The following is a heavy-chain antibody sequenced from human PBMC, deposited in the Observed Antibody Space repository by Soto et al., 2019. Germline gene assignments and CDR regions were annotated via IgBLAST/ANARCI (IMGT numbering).Heavy chain of an antibody. J-gene: IGHJ4*02. CDR1: GFTFSSYS. D-gene: IGHD3-10*01. V-gene: IGHV3-23*01. CDR3: ARVFGESAGYYFDC. CDR2: ISGSGGST. Sequence: GGSLRLSCAASGFTFSSYSMNWVRQAPGKGLEWVSAISGSGGSTYYADSVKGRFTISRDNSKNTLYLQMNSLRAEDTAVYYCARVFGESAGYYFDCWGQEPLVTVPS.